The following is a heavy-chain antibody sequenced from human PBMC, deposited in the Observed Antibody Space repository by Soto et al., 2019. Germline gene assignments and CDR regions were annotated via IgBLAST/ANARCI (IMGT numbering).Heavy chain of an antibody. J-gene: IGHJ4*02. CDR3: AKTSKYYYDSSGSLDY. CDR2: IYPGGSDT. Sequence: GEFLKISCQGSGYTFTSYWVAWVRQMPGKGLEWMGIIYPGGSDTTYSPSFQGQVTISADKSISTAYLQWSSLKASDTAMYYCAKTSKYYYDSSGSLDYWGQGTLVTVSS. V-gene: IGHV5-51*01. CDR1: GYTFTSYW. D-gene: IGHD3-22*01.